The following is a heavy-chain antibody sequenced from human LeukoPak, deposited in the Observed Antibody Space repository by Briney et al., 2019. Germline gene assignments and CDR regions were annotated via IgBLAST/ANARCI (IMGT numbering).Heavy chain of an antibody. D-gene: IGHD3-16*02. Sequence: GASVKVSCKASGYTLTGYYMHWVRQAPGQGLEWMGWMNPNSGGTKYAQKLQGRVTMTRDTSISTAYMELSRLRSDDTAMYYCARDKLGLGELSLYDQWGQGTLVTVFS. CDR2: MNPNSGGT. V-gene: IGHV1-2*02. J-gene: IGHJ5*02. CDR3: ARDKLGLGELSLYDQ. CDR1: GYTLTGYY.